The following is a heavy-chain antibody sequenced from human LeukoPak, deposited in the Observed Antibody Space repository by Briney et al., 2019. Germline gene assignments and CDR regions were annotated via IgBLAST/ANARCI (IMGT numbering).Heavy chain of an antibody. Sequence: SETLSLTCAVYGGSFSGYYWSWIRQPPGKGLEWIGEINHSGSTNYNPSLKSRVTISVDTSKNQFSLKLSSVTAADTAVYYCARLTAAGTFWFDPWGQGTLVTVSS. J-gene: IGHJ5*02. CDR2: INHSGST. D-gene: IGHD6-13*01. V-gene: IGHV4-34*01. CDR3: ARLTAAGTFWFDP. CDR1: GGSFSGYY.